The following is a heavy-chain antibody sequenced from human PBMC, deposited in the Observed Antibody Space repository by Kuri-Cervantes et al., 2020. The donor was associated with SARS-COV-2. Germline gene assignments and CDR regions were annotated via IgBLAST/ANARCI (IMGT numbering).Heavy chain of an antibody. CDR3: AKKVKPAFDI. CDR1: GFTFSSYA. J-gene: IGHJ3*02. CDR2: ISGSGGST. Sequence: GESLKISCAASGFTFSSYAMSWVRQAPGKGLEWVSAISGSGGSTYYADSVKGRFTISRDNSKNTLYLQMNSLRAEDTAVYYCAKKVKPAFDIWGQGTMVTVSS. V-gene: IGHV3-23*01. D-gene: IGHD3-22*01.